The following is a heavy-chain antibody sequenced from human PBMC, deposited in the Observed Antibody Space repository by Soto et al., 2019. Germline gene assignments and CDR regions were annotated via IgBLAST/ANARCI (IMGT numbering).Heavy chain of an antibody. CDR1: DYTFTKYG. V-gene: IGHV1-18*01. Sequence: QLVQSGPEVKKPGASVKVSCRASDYTFTKYGVSWVRQAPGQGLEWLGWLSVHTGQTRYARKVQGRATMTADTSANTAYMELRSLISDVTAVYYCARARYCSSPSCYNHYYYGMDICGQGTTVTVSS. CDR3: ARARYCSSPSCYNHYYYGMDI. J-gene: IGHJ6*02. CDR2: LSVHTGQT. D-gene: IGHD2-2*02.